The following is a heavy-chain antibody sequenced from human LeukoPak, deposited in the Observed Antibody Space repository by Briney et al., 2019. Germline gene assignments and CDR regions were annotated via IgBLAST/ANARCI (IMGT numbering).Heavy chain of an antibody. D-gene: IGHD3-22*01. CDR2: INTNTGNP. CDR3: ARVSGPFYSSGYYYEFDY. V-gene: IGHV7-4-1*02. CDR1: GYTFTGYY. J-gene: IGHJ4*02. Sequence: ASVKVSCKASGYTFTGYYMHWVRQAPGQGLEWMGWINTNTGNPTYAQGFTGRFVFSLDTSVSTAYLQISSLKAEDTAVHYCARVSGPFYSSGYYYEFDYWGQGTLVTVSS.